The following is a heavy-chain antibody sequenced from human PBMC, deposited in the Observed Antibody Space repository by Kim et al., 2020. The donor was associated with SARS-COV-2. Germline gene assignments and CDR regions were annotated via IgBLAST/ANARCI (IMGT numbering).Heavy chain of an antibody. CDR2: ISYDGSNK. Sequence: GGSLRLSCAASGFTFSSYAMHWVRQAPGKGLEWVAVISYDGSNKYYADSVKGRFTISRDNSKNTLYLQMNSLRAEDTAVYYCARAEGRSIILGIWADAFDIWGQGTMVTVSS. CDR1: GFTFSSYA. CDR3: ARAEGRSIILGIWADAFDI. J-gene: IGHJ3*02. V-gene: IGHV3-30*04. D-gene: IGHD3-9*01.